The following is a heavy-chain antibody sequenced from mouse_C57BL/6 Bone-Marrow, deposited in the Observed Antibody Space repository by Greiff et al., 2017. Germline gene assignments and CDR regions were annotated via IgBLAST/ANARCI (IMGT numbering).Heavy chain of an antibody. CDR3: TSDGDGYPFDY. D-gene: IGHD2-3*01. J-gene: IGHJ2*01. Sequence: QVQLQQSGAELVRPGASVTLSCKASGYTFTDYEMHWVKQTPVHGLEWIGAIDPETGGTAYNQKFKGKAILTADKSSSTAYMELRSLTSEDSAVYYCTSDGDGYPFDYWGQGTTLTVSS. CDR1: GYTFTDYE. V-gene: IGHV1-15*01. CDR2: IDPETGGT.